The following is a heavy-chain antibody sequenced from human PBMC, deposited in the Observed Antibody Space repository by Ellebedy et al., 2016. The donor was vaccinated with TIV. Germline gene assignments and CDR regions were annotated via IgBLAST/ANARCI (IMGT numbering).Heavy chain of an antibody. J-gene: IGHJ2*01. CDR3: ARRYFDL. V-gene: IGHV3-30-3*01. Sequence: GGSLRLSXAASGFTFSSYAMHWVRQAPGKGLEWVAVISYDGSNKYYADSVKGRFTISRDNAKNSLYLQMNSLRAEDTAVYYCARRYFDLWGRGTLVTVSS. CDR1: GFTFSSYA. CDR2: ISYDGSNK.